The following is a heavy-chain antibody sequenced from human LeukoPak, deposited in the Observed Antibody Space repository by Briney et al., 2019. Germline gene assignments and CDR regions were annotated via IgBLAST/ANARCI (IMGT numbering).Heavy chain of an antibody. CDR1: GYSFTTYG. Sequence: ASVKVSCKASGYSFTTYGISWVRQAPGQGLEWMGWISAYNGNTNYAQKLQGRVTMTSDTSTSTAYMELRSLRSDDTAVYYCARDAVSSGHRRFDYWGQGTLVTVSS. V-gene: IGHV1-18*01. D-gene: IGHD3-22*01. CDR2: ISAYNGNT. CDR3: ARDAVSSGHRRFDY. J-gene: IGHJ4*02.